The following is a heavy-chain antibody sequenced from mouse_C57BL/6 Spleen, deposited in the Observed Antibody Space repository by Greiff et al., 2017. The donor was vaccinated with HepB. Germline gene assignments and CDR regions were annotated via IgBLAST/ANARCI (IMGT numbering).Heavy chain of an antibody. V-gene: IGHV5-4*01. CDR3: ARDRRIYDGYSAWFAY. CDR2: ISDGGSYT. CDR1: GFTFSSYA. J-gene: IGHJ3*01. Sequence: DVQLVESGGGLVRPGGSLKLSCAASGFTFSSYAMSWVRQTPEKRLEWVATISDGGSYTYYPDNVKGRFTISRDNAKNNLYLQMSHLKSEDTAMYYCARDRRIYDGYSAWFAYWGQGTLVTVSA. D-gene: IGHD2-3*01.